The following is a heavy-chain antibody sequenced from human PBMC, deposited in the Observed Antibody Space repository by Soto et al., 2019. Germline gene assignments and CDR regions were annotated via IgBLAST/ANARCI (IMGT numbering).Heavy chain of an antibody. CDR1: GYTFSDHY. CDR3: SRSSISSTPYFFDY. V-gene: IGHV3-72*01. D-gene: IGHD2-2*01. CDR2: IRNKANSYTT. J-gene: IGHJ4*02. Sequence: GGSLRLSCAGSGYTFSDHYMDWVRQAPGKGLEWVGRIRNKANSYTTEYAASVKGRFTISRDDSKNSMYLQMNSLKTEDTAVYYCSRSSISSTPYFFDYWGQGTLVTVSS.